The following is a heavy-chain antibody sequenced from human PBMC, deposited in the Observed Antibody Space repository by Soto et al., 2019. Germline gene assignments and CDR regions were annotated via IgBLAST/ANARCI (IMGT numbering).Heavy chain of an antibody. J-gene: IGHJ4*02. Sequence: QVQLVQSGAAVKKPGSSVKVSCKASGGTFSSYTISWVRQAPGQGLEWMGRIIPILGIANYAQKFQGRVTITADKSTSTAYMGLSSLRSEDTAVYYCARDSPRGEYYYDSSGYPPFDYWGQGTLVTVSS. CDR2: IIPILGIA. CDR3: ARDSPRGEYYYDSSGYPPFDY. D-gene: IGHD3-22*01. CDR1: GGTFSSYT. V-gene: IGHV1-69*08.